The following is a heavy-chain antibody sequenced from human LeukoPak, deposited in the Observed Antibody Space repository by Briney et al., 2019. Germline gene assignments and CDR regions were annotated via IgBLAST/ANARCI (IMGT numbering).Heavy chain of an antibody. CDR3: ARAPQYCSSTSCNYGMDV. D-gene: IGHD2-2*01. J-gene: IGHJ6*02. Sequence: GASVKVSCKASGYTFTSYYMHWVRQAPGQGLEWMGIINPSGGSTSYAQKFQGRVTMTRDTSTSTVYMELSSLRSEDTAVYYCARAPQYCSSTSCNYGMDVWGQGTTVTVSS. CDR1: GYTFTSYY. V-gene: IGHV1-46*01. CDR2: INPSGGST.